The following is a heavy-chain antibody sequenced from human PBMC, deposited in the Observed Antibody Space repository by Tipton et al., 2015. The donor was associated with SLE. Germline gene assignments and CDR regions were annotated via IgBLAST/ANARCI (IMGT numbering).Heavy chain of an antibody. J-gene: IGHJ4*02. CDR2: IYHSGST. CDR1: GFTFSNYA. V-gene: IGHV4-4*02. CDR3: ARDQRGSGSFGY. D-gene: IGHD1-26*01. Sequence: QVQLVQSGGGVVQPGRSLRLSCAASGFTFSNYAMHWVRQPPGKGLEWIGEIYHSGSTSYNPSLKSRVTISVDKTQNQFSLILTSVSAADTAVYYCARDQRGSGSFGYWGQGTLVTVSS.